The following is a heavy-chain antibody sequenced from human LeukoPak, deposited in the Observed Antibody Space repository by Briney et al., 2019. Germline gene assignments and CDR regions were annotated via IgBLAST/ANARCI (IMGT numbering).Heavy chain of an antibody. Sequence: SETLSLTCSVSGVSIRSTNYYWGWLRQPPGLGLEWIVSIYYSGSTYYNPSLKSRVTISVDTSKNQFSLKLSSVTAADTAVYYCARQVRVGQSIAAAGTGDFDYWGQGTLVTVSS. CDR3: ARQVRVGQSIAAAGTGDFDY. D-gene: IGHD6-13*01. J-gene: IGHJ4*02. CDR2: IYYSGST. CDR1: GVSIRSTNYY. V-gene: IGHV4-39*01.